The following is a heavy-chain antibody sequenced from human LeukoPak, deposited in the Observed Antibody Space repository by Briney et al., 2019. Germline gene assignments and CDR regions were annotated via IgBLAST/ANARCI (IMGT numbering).Heavy chain of an antibody. J-gene: IGHJ4*02. Sequence: PGGSLRLSCVASGLTFGKYWMSWVRQAPGKGLEWVANIKLDGSEKNYVDSVKGRFTISRDNTKNSLYLQMNSLRVEDTAVFYCARDQYDTWSRRGNFDSWGQGTLVIVSS. CDR2: IKLDGSEK. CDR3: ARDQYDTWSRRGNFDS. D-gene: IGHD3-3*01. V-gene: IGHV3-7*03. CDR1: GLTFGKYW.